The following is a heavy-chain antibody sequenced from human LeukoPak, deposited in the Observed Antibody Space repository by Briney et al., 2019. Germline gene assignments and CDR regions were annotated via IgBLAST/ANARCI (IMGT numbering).Heavy chain of an antibody. J-gene: IGHJ4*02. D-gene: IGHD2-15*01. CDR2: ISSSSNYI. CDR3: ARVRARFGVVVAATSDY. Sequence: GGSLRLSCAASGFTFSHYSMNWVRQAPGNGLEWVSSISSSSNYIYYADSMKGRFSISRDNAKNSVYLQMNSLRAEDTAVYYCARVRARFGVVVAATSDYWGQGTLVTVSS. CDR1: GFTFSHYS. V-gene: IGHV3-21*01.